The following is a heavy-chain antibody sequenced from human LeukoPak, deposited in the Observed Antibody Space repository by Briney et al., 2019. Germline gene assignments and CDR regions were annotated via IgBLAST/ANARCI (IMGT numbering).Heavy chain of an antibody. CDR2: ISRDSATI. CDR3: AGGYGSGGNFDY. J-gene: IGHJ4*02. D-gene: IGHD6-25*01. CDR1: GFTFSDMS. V-gene: IGHV3-48*01. Sequence: GGSLRLSCEASGFTFSDMSMNWVRQMPGKGLEWVSYISRDSATIYYADSVRGRFTISRDNAKNTLYLQMNSLRAEDTAVYYCAGGYGSGGNFDYWGQGTLVTVSS.